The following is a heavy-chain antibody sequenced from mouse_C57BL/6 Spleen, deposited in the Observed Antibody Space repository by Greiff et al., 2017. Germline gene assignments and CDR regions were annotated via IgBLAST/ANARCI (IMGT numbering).Heavy chain of an antibody. CDR1: GFNITDYY. CDR2: IDPEDGDT. D-gene: IGHD1-1*01. CDR3: TKDYYGSHMDY. V-gene: IGHV14-1*01. J-gene: IGHJ4*01. Sequence: VQLQQSGAELVRPGASVKLSCTASGFNITDYYMHWVKQRPEQGLEWIGRIDPEDGDTEYATKFLGKATMTADTSSNTAYLQLSSLTSEDTAVYYCTKDYYGSHMDYWGQGTSVTVSS.